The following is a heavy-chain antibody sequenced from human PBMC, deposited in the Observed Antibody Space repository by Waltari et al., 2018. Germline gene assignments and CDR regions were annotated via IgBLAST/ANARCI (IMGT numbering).Heavy chain of an antibody. D-gene: IGHD6-19*01. CDR3: ARLDSSGWYAAFDI. V-gene: IGHV4-39*01. J-gene: IGHJ3*02. CDR1: GGSISSSSYC. Sequence: LQLQESGPGLVKPSETLSLTCTVSGGSISSSSYCLGWLRRPPGKGLEWIGSIYYSGSTYYNPPLKSRVTISVDTSKNQFSLKLSSVTAADTAVYYCARLDSSGWYAAFDIWGQGTMVTVSS. CDR2: IYYSGST.